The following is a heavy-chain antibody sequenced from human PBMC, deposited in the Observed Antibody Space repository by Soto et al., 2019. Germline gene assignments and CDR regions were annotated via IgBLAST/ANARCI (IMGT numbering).Heavy chain of an antibody. CDR3: SIGSWSAETFDV. CDR1: GGTFNTYT. D-gene: IGHD2-2*01. J-gene: IGHJ3*01. CDR2: IIPMLPVR. Sequence: QVHLIQSGAEVKKPGSSVKVSCKAAGGTFNTYTLFWVRQAPGHGLEWMGRIIPMLPVRNSAQKFQGRLTLTAHKSTGTAFMELTSITSDDTAVYYCSIGSWSAETFDVWGQGTMVTVSS. V-gene: IGHV1-69*02.